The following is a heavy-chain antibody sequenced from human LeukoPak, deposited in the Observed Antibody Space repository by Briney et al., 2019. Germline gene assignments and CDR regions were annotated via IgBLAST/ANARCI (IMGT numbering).Heavy chain of an antibody. D-gene: IGHD3-22*01. V-gene: IGHV4-39*07. CDR3: ARDQDNSAYYYAY. Sequence: PSETLSLTCTVSGGSISSSSYYWGWIRQPPGKGLEWIGSIYYSGSTYYNPSLKSRVTISVDTSKNQFSLKLSSVTAADTAVYYCARDQDNSAYYYAYWGRGTLVTVSS. CDR1: GGSISSSSYY. CDR2: IYYSGST. J-gene: IGHJ4*02.